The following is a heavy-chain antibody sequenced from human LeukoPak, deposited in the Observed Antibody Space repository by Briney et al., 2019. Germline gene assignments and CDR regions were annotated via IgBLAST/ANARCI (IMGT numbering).Heavy chain of an antibody. CDR2: FYHSGST. V-gene: IGHV4-38-2*01. Sequence: SETLSLTCAVSGYSISSDYYWGWIRQPPGKGLEWIGSFYHSGSTYYNPSLKSRVAISVDTSKNQFSLKLSSVTAADTAVYYCARAPTGGYDYWGQGTLVTVSS. D-gene: IGHD7-27*01. CDR1: GYSISSDYY. CDR3: ARAPTGGYDY. J-gene: IGHJ4*02.